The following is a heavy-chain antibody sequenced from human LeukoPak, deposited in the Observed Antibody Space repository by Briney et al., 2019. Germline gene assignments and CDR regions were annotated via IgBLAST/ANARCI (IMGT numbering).Heavy chain of an antibody. J-gene: IGHJ4*02. CDR3: ARGPFSSGWYAKQFDY. CDR2: IIPIFGTA. D-gene: IGHD6-19*01. V-gene: IGHV1-69*01. Sequence: SVKVSCKASGGTFSSYAISWVRQAPGQGLEWMGGIIPIFGTANYAQKFQGRVTITADESTSTAYMELSSLRSEDTAVYHCARGPFSSGWYAKQFDYWGQGTLVTVSS. CDR1: GGTFSSYA.